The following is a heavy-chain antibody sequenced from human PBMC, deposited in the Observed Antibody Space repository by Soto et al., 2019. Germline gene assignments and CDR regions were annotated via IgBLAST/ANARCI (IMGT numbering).Heavy chain of an antibody. CDR2: INHSGST. V-gene: IGHV4-34*01. D-gene: IGHD3-9*01. CDR1: GGSFSGYY. Sequence: SETLSLTCAVYGGSFSGYYWSWIRQPPGKGLEWIGEINHSGSTNYNPSLKSRVTISVDTSKNQFSLKLSSVTAADTAVYYCARGPADILTGYYPYYFDYWGQGTLVTVSS. J-gene: IGHJ4*02. CDR3: ARGPADILTGYYPYYFDY.